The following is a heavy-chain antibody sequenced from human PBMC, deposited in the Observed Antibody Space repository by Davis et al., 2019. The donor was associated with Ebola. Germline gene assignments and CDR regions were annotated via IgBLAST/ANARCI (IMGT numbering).Heavy chain of an antibody. D-gene: IGHD3-16*01. CDR1: GFTFDDYA. CDR3: ARDRPLDFFFGDYYGMDV. CDR2: ISSDSDYI. V-gene: IGHV3-21*01. J-gene: IGHJ6*02. Sequence: GGSLRLSCAASGFTFDDYAMHWVRQAPGKGLEWVSSISSDSDYIYYADSAKGRFTISRDNAKNSLYLQMNSLRAEDTAVYYCARDRPLDFFFGDYYGMDVWGQGTTVTVSS.